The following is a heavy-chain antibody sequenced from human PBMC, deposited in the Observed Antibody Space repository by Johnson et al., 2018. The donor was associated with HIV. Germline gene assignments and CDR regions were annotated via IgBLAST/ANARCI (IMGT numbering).Heavy chain of an antibody. J-gene: IGHJ3*02. CDR3: ARARVGYSFAGWGTDAFDI. D-gene: IGHD5-18*01. CDR2: ISSKTDGGTP. CDR1: GFTFINAW. Sequence: VQLVESGGGLVQPGGSLRLSCAASGFTFINAWMSWVRQAPGQGLEWVGRISSKTDGGTPEDAAPVKGRFTISRDNAKNSLYLQLNSLRAEDTAVYYCARARVGYSFAGWGTDAFDIWGQGTMVTVSS. V-gene: IGHV3-15*01.